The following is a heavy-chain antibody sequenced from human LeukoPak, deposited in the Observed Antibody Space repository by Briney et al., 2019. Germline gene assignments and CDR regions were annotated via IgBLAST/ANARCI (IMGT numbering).Heavy chain of an antibody. J-gene: IGHJ4*02. D-gene: IGHD2-2*01. CDR1: GGSFSGYY. CDR2: INHSGST. CDR3: ARHGYCSSTSCYFFDY. V-gene: IGHV4-34*01. Sequence: PSETLSLTCAVYGGSFSGYYWSWIRQPPGKGLEWIGEINHSGSTNYNPSLKSRVTISVDTSKNQFSLKLSSVTAADTAVYYCARHGYCSSTSCYFFDYWGQGTLVTVSS.